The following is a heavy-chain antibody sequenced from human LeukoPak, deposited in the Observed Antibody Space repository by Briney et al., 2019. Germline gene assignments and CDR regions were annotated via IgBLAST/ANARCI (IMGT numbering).Heavy chain of an antibody. Sequence: GASVNVSCKASGYTFHSYDINWVRQATGQGLEWMGWMNPNSGNTGYAQKFQGRVTMTRNTSISTAYMELSSLRSEDTAVYYSARGYSSGWYRRNFDYWGQGTLVTVSS. V-gene: IGHV1-8*01. CDR1: GYTFHSYD. CDR2: MNPNSGNT. J-gene: IGHJ4*02. D-gene: IGHD6-19*01. CDR3: ARGYSSGWYRRNFDY.